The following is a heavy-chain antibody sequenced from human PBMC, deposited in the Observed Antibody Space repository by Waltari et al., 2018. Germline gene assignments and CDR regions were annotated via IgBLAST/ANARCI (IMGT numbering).Heavy chain of an antibody. CDR3: ARSGNSAWYFGVFLDY. V-gene: IGHV3-23*01. J-gene: IGHJ4*02. D-gene: IGHD6-19*01. CDR2: ITGSGSTV. CDR1: GFTFDTHS. Sequence: EVQLLESGGVLVHPGGSLSLSSAASGFTFDTHSMTWVRQAPVKGLEWVAYITGSGSTVHYADSVKGRFIISRDNSKKTLYLQINSLRAEDTALYYCARSGNSAWYFGVFLDYWGQGSRVTVSS.